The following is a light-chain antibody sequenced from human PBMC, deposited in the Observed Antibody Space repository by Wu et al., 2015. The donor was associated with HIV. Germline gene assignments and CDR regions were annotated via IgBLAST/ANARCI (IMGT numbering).Light chain of an antibody. V-gene: IGKV3-15*01. CDR2: GAS. CDR3: QQYNNWPRT. Sequence: EIVVTQSPATLSVSPGERATLSSRASQSVSINLAWYQQKPGQAPRLLIYGASTRATGIPARFSGSGSGTEFTLTISSLQSEDFAVYYCQQYNNWPRTFGQGTKVEI. J-gene: IGKJ1*01. CDR1: QSVSIN.